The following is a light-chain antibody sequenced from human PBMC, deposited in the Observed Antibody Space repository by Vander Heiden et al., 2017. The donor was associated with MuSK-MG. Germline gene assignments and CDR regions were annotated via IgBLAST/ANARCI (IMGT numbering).Light chain of an antibody. J-gene: IGLJ3*02. V-gene: IGLV2-14*01. CDR3: SSFTSSSTLV. Sequence: QSALTQPASVSGSPGQAITISCTGTSSDLGGYNYVCWYQQQPGKAPKVMVYEVSNRPAGVSNRFSGSKSGNTASLTISGHQDEDEADYYCSSFTSSSTLVFGGGTKLTVL. CDR2: EVS. CDR1: SSDLGGYNY.